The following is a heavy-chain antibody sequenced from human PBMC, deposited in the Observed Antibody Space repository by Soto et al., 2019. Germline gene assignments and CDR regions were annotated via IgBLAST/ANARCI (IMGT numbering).Heavy chain of an antibody. J-gene: IGHJ4*02. Sequence: SETLCLTCTVSGGSISSGGYYWSWIRQHPGKGLEWIGYIYYSGSTYYNPSLKSRVTISVDTSKNQFSLKLSSVTAADTAVYYCASSRYFPYYFDYWGQGTLVTSPQ. CDR3: ASSRYFPYYFDY. CDR2: IYYSGST. V-gene: IGHV4-31*03. D-gene: IGHD3-9*01. CDR1: GGSISSGGYY.